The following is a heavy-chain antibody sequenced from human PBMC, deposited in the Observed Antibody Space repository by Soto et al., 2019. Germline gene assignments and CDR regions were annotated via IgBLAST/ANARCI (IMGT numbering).Heavy chain of an antibody. D-gene: IGHD6-19*01. V-gene: IGHV1-18*04. CDR1: GYTXSSYG. CDR3: AREIAVAGTVSWFDP. CDR2: ISAYNCNT. Sequence: SXKVSCKAAGYTXSSYGSGWVRQAPGQGIEWMGWISAYNCNTNYAKKLQGRVTMTTDTSTRKAYMELRSMRSEDTAVYYCAREIAVAGTVSWFDPWGQGTLGTVSS. J-gene: IGHJ5*02.